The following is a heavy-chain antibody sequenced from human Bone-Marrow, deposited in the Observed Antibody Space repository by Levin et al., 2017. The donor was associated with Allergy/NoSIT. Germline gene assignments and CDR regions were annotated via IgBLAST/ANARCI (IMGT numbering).Heavy chain of an antibody. J-gene: IGHJ4*02. D-gene: IGHD2-2*01. CDR1: GYTFTSHY. CDR2: INPSGGST. CDR3: ARGLLGGTTYCSTTSCQLDY. V-gene: IGHV1-46*01. Sequence: ASVKVSCKTSGYTFTSHYMHWVRQAPGQGLEWMGIINPSGGSTTYAQKFQGRVTMTRDTSTSTVYMELSSLRSEDTAVYYCARGLLGGTTYCSTTSCQLDYWGQGTLVTVSS.